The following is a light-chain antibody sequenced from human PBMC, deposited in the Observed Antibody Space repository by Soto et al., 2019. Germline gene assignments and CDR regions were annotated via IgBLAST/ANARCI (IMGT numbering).Light chain of an antibody. J-gene: IGKJ1*01. CDR3: QKSYSTPT. CDR1: QSISSS. V-gene: IGKV1-39*01. CDR2: AAS. Sequence: DIQMPQSPSSLSASVGARVTITCRASQSISSSFNWYQQKPGKAPKLLIFAASSLQSGVPSRFSGSGSGTDFSLSISSLQAEDFATYQWQKSYSTPTFGQGTKVEIK.